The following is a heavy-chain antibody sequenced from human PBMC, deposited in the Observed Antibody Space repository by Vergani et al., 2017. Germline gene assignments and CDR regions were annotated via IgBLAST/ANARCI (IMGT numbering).Heavy chain of an antibody. V-gene: IGHV4-39*01. CDR1: GDSVISTDYH. Sequence: QVQLQESGPGLVKPSETLSLTCTVSGDSVISTDYHWGWIRQPPGKGVEWIGSMDYSGSTSYNPSLESRISLSFETPKNQISLRLTSVTAADTAVSCCAGKRVACRAAYCHSYDFWGPGTLVGVSS. D-gene: IGHD2-15*01. CDR3: AGKRVACRAAYCHSYDF. J-gene: IGHJ4*02. CDR2: MDYSGST.